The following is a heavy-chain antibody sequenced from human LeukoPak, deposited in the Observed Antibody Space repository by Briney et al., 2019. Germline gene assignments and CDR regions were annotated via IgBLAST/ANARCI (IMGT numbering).Heavy chain of an antibody. CDR2: ISWNSGSI. Sequence: GGSLRLSCAASGFTFDDYAMHWVRQAPGKGLEWVPGISWNSGSIGYADSVKGRFTISRDNAKNSLYLQMNSLRAEDTALYYCAKDIRPYSSEHTRWGIFDYWGQGTLVTVSS. D-gene: IGHD6-19*01. CDR3: AKDIRPYSSEHTRWGIFDY. J-gene: IGHJ4*02. CDR1: GFTFDDYA. V-gene: IGHV3-9*01.